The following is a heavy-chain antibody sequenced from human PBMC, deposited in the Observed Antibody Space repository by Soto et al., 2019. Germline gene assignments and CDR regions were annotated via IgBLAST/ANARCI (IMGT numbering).Heavy chain of an antibody. CDR2: IYHSGST. CDR1: GYSISSGYY. D-gene: IGHD2-15*01. J-gene: IGHJ6*02. CDR3: ARTQSACSGGSCYAATGGMDV. V-gene: IGHV4-38-2*02. Sequence: SETLSLTCTVSGYSISSGYYWGWIRQPPGKGLEWIGSIYHSGSTYYNPSLKSRVTISVDTSKNQFSLKLSSVTAADTAVYYCARTQSACSGGSCYAATGGMDVWGQGTTVTVSS.